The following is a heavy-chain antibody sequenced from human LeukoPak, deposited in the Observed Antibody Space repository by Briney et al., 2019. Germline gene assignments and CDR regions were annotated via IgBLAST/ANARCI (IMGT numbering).Heavy chain of an antibody. CDR3: ARQIAYCGGDCYPRIYFDY. Sequence: PSETLSLTCTVSGGSISSYYWSWIRQPPGKGLEWIGYIYYSGSTNYNPSLKSRVTISVDTSKNQFSLKLSSVTAADTAVYYCARQIAYCGGDCYPRIYFDYWGQGTLVTVSS. J-gene: IGHJ4*02. CDR2: IYYSGST. D-gene: IGHD2-21*02. CDR1: GGSISSYY. V-gene: IGHV4-59*08.